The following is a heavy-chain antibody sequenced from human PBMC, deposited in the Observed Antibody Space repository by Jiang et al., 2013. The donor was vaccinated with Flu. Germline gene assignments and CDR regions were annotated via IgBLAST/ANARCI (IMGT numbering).Heavy chain of an antibody. D-gene: IGHD6-19*01. Sequence: QTLSLTCAISGDSVSSNSAAWNWIRQSPSRGLEWLGRTYYKSKWCNDYAVSVKSRIIINPDTSKNQFSLQLNSVTPEDTAVYYCARGGPIAVAGVDDAFDIWGQGTMVSVSS. CDR1: GDSVSSNSAA. V-gene: IGHV6-1*01. CDR2: TYYKSKWCN. CDR3: ARGGPIAVAGVDDAFDI. J-gene: IGHJ3*02.